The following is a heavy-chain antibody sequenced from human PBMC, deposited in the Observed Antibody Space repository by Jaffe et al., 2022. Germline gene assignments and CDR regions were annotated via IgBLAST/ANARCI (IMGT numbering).Heavy chain of an antibody. V-gene: IGHV3-48*03. CDR2: ISSSGSTI. Sequence: EVQLVESGGGLVQPGGSLRLSCAASGFTFSSYEMNWVRQAPGKGLEWVSYISSSGSTIYYADSVKGRFTISRDNAKNSLYLQMNSLRAEDTAVYYCARELGYYYGSGSSHERGYWGQGTLVTVSS. D-gene: IGHD3-10*01. CDR3: ARELGYYYGSGSSHERGY. J-gene: IGHJ4*02. CDR1: GFTFSSYE.